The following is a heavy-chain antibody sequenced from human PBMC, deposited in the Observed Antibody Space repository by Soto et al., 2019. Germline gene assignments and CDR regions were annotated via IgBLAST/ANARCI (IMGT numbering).Heavy chain of an antibody. CDR2: IIPIFGTA. CDR3: ARDHIGIQLWPIHCSSYGMDV. V-gene: IGHV1-69*13. D-gene: IGHD5-18*01. J-gene: IGHJ6*02. CDR1: GGTFSSYA. Sequence: SVKVSCKASGGTFSSYAISWVRQAPGQGLEWMGGIIPIFGTANYAQKFQGRVTITADESTSTAYMELSSLRSEDTAVYYCARDHIGIQLWPIHCSSYGMDVWGPGILVTV.